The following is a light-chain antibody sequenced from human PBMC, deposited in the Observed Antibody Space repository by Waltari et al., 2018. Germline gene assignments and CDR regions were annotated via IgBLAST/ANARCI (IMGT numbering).Light chain of an antibody. V-gene: IGLV3-25*03. J-gene: IGLJ2*01. CDR2: KNR. Sequence: SFELTQPPSVSVSPGQTARITCSAAALAKKYGFWYPQKPGQAPVLVLFKNRQRPSGIPERFSGSNSGTTITLTISGVQAEDDADYYCQSGERNGVMVFGGGTRLTVL. CDR1: ALAKKY. CDR3: QSGERNGVMV.